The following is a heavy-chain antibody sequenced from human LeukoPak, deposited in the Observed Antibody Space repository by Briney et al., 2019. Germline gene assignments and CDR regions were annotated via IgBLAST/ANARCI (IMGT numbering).Heavy chain of an antibody. CDR2: ISSSSSYT. CDR3: ARDEFGSGWYMGY. Sequence: LSLTCAVYGGSFSGYYWSWIRQPPGKGLEWVSYISSSSSYTNYADSVKGRFTISRDNAKNSLYLQMNSLRAEDTAVYYCARDEFGSGWYMGYWGQGTLVTVSS. CDR1: GGSFSGYY. V-gene: IGHV3-11*06. J-gene: IGHJ4*02. D-gene: IGHD6-19*01.